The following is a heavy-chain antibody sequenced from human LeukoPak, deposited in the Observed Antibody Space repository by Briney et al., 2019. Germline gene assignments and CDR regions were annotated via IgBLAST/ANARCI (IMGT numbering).Heavy chain of an antibody. CDR2: ISWNSGSI. CDR3: AKARAMVRGVTPNAFDI. CDR1: GFTFADYA. D-gene: IGHD3-10*01. J-gene: IGHJ3*02. Sequence: GGSLRLSCAASGFTFADYAMHTVPQAPGKGLEWVSGISWNSGSIGYADSVKGRFTISRDNAKNSLYLQMNSLRAEDTALYYCAKARAMVRGVTPNAFDIWGQGTMVTVSS. V-gene: IGHV3-9*01.